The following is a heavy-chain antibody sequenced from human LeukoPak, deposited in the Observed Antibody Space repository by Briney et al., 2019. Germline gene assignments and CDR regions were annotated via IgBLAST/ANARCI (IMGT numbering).Heavy chain of an antibody. J-gene: IGHJ4*02. CDR1: GGTFSSYA. Sequence: SVKVSCKASGGTFSSYAISWVRQAPGQGLEWMGRIIPILGIANYAQKFQGRVTITADKSTSTAYMELSSLRSEDTAVYYCARDVRDSYGSPSGYWGQGTLVTVSS. D-gene: IGHD5-18*01. V-gene: IGHV1-69*04. CDR2: IIPILGIA. CDR3: ARDVRDSYGSPSGY.